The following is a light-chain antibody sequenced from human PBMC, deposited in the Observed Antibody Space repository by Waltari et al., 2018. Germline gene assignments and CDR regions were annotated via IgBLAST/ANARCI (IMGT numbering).Light chain of an antibody. CDR3: QMYVRLPVT. CDR2: DAS. CDR1: QSVGRY. V-gene: IGKV3-20*01. Sequence: EIVFTQSPGTLSLSPGERATLSCRASQSVGRYLAWYKQQHGQAPRLLIYDASTRATGIPDRFSGGGSGTDFSLTISRLEPEDFVVYYCQMYVRLPVTFGQGTKVEI. J-gene: IGKJ1*01.